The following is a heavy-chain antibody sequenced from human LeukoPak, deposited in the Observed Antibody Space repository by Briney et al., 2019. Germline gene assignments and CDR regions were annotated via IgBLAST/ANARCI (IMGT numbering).Heavy chain of an antibody. CDR3: AKDRTIFGVVITDGGAFGI. D-gene: IGHD3-3*01. J-gene: IGHJ6*04. CDR1: GFTFDDYA. V-gene: IGHV3-9*01. CDR2: ISWNSGSI. Sequence: GRSLRLSCAASGFTFDDYAMHWVRQAPGKGLEWVSGISWNSGSIGYADSVKGRFTISRDNAKNSLYLQMNSLRAEDTALYYCAKDRTIFGVVITDGGAFGIWGKGTTVTVSS.